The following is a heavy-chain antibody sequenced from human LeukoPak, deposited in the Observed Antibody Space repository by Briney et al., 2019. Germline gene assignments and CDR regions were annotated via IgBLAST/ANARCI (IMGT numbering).Heavy chain of an antibody. D-gene: IGHD1-14*01. Sequence: PGGSLRLSCTASGLTLSTSGFNWVRQAPGKGLEWVASIGPTGSDRYHADSIKGRFTISRDNANNFLYLQMTSLRAEDTAVYYCATETNGRHYDYWGQGTLLTVSS. V-gene: IGHV3-21*06. CDR2: IGPTGSDR. CDR3: ATETNGRHYDY. CDR1: GLTLSTSG. J-gene: IGHJ4*02.